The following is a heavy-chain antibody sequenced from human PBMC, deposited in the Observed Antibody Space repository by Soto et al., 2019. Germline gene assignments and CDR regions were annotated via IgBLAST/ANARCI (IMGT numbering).Heavy chain of an antibody. CDR1: GYSFSSNW. D-gene: IGHD3-22*01. Sequence: GESLNISCQGSGYSFSSNWIGWVRQRPGKGLEWMGIIYPGDSEVKYSPSFRGQVTISVDTSISTAYLQWSSLKATDTAMYYCARHLYESSGYRYFDLWGQGTLVTVSS. CDR2: IYPGDSEV. J-gene: IGHJ4*02. V-gene: IGHV5-51*01. CDR3: ARHLYESSGYRYFDL.